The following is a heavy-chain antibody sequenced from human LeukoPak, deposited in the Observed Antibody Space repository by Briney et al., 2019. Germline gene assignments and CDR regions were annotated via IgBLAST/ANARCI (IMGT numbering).Heavy chain of an antibody. Sequence: PGGSLRLSCAASGFTFSSYWMSWVRQAPGKGLEWVANIKQDGSEKYYVDSVKGRFTISRDNAKNSLYLQMNSLRAEDTAVYYCARGLRGFGELLSYYYYYYMDVWGKGTTVTVSS. CDR1: GFTFSSYW. CDR3: ARGLRGFGELLSYYYYYYMDV. D-gene: IGHD3-10*01. V-gene: IGHV3-7*01. J-gene: IGHJ6*03. CDR2: IKQDGSEK.